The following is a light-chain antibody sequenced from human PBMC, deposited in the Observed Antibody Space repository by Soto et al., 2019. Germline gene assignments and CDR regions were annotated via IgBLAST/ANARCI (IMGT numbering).Light chain of an antibody. CDR2: EVS. J-gene: IGLJ1*01. V-gene: IGLV2-14*01. Sequence: QSALTQPASVSGSPGQSITISCTGTSNDIGVYNYVSWFQHHPGKAPKLMIYEVSYRPSGVSHRFSGSKSGNTASLTISGLQAEDEADYYCSSYTTSSTLVFGTGTQLTVL. CDR3: SSYTTSSTLV. CDR1: SNDIGVYNY.